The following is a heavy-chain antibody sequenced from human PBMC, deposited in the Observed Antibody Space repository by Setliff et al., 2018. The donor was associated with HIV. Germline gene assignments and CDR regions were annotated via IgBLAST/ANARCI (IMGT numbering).Heavy chain of an antibody. CDR3: ARGTDYYDTSGYYQYYFDY. CDR1: GYSFTDYY. CDR2: INPKSDGT. Sequence: GASVKVSCKASGYSFTDYYIHWVRQAPGQGLEWMGWINPKSDGTNYAQKFQGWITMTRDTSISTAYMELSRLRSDDTAVYYCARGTDYYDTSGYYQYYFDYWGQGTQVTVSS. V-gene: IGHV1-2*04. J-gene: IGHJ4*02. D-gene: IGHD3-22*01.